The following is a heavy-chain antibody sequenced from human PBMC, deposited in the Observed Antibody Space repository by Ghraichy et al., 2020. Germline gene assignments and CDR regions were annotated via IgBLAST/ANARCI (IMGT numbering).Heavy chain of an antibody. CDR3: ARGINYSDP. J-gene: IGHJ5*02. CDR1: GYSFTNYG. V-gene: IGHV1-18*01. D-gene: IGHD1-7*01. CDR2: ITTSKGNT. Sequence: ASVKVSCKTSGYSFTNYGITWVRQAPGQGLEWMGWITTSKGNTHSAQKLQGRVTMSADTSTGTVYMELKSLTYGDTAVYYCARGINYSDPWGQGTPVTVS.